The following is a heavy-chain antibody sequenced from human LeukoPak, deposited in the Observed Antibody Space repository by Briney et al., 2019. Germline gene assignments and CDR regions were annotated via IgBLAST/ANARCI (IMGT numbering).Heavy chain of an antibody. D-gene: IGHD6-19*01. J-gene: IGHJ5*02. Sequence: GGSLRLSCAASGFTFSSYSMNWVRQAPGKGLEWVSSISSSSSYIYYADSVKGRFTIPRDNAKNSLYLQMNSLRAEDTAVYYCASSGWINWFDPWGQGTLVTVSS. CDR2: ISSSSSYI. V-gene: IGHV3-21*01. CDR3: ASSGWINWFDP. CDR1: GFTFSSYS.